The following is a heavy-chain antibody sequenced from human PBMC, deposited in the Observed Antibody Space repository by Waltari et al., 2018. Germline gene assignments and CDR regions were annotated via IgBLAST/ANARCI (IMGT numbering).Heavy chain of an antibody. D-gene: IGHD3-10*01. J-gene: IGHJ4*02. Sequence: QVQLQESGPGLVKPSETLSLTCAVSGYSISSGYYWGWIRQPPGKGLEWIGSMYHSGSTYFTPSLTSRVTISVAMSKNQFTLRLSSVTAADTAVYYCRNYYYGSGPSYYFDYWGQGTLVTVSS. V-gene: IGHV4-38-2*01. CDR2: MYHSGST. CDR3: RNYYYGSGPSYYFDY. CDR1: GYSISSGYY.